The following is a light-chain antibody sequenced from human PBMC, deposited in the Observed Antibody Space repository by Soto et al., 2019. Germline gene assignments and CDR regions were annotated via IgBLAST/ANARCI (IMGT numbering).Light chain of an antibody. CDR2: GAS. Sequence: EIVLTQSPGTLSLSPGERATLSCRASQSVSSSYLAWYQQKPGQAPRLLIYGASSRATGIPDRFSGSGSGTDFTLPIRRLEPEDFAVYYCQQYCSSPLTFGGGTKVEIK. CDR3: QQYCSSPLT. V-gene: IGKV3-20*01. J-gene: IGKJ4*01. CDR1: QSVSSSY.